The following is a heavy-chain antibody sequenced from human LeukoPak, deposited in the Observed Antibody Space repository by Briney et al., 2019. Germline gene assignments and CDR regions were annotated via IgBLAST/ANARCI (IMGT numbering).Heavy chain of an antibody. CDR3: ARLIVGSSSTGWFDP. Sequence: GESLKISCQSSGYTFTSYWICWVRQMPGKGLQWMGIIYPGDSDTTYSPSFQGQVTISADKSISTAYLQWSSLKASDTAIYYCARLIVGSSSTGWFDPWGQGTLVTVSS. CDR2: IYPGDSDT. D-gene: IGHD6-6*01. CDR1: GYTFTSYW. V-gene: IGHV5-51*01. J-gene: IGHJ5*02.